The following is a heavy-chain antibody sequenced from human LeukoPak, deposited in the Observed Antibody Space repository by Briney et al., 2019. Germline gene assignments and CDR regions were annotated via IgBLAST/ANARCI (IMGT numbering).Heavy chain of an antibody. D-gene: IGHD2-2*01. CDR3: VKGVGPSAPNGRVFEF. J-gene: IGHJ4*02. CDR1: GFTFSNYW. V-gene: IGHV3-7*03. CDR2: INQDGSEE. Sequence: GGSLRLSCAASGFTFSNYWMSWVRQAPGKGLEWVAHINQDGSEEHYMDSVEARFIISRDNAKNSLSLQMDSLRAEDTAVYFCVKGVGPSAPNGRVFEFWGQGTLVTVSS.